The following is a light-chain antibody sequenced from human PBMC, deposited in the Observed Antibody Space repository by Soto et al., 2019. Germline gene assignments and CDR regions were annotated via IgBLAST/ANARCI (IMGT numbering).Light chain of an antibody. J-gene: IGKJ1*01. CDR2: DAS. Sequence: VLTQSPATLSLSPGEGATLSCRASQSVSRYIAWYQQKPGQAPRLLIYDASNRATGIPARFSGSGSGTDFTLTISSLEPEDFAVYYCQQRSNWPRTFGQGTKVDIK. CDR1: QSVSRY. V-gene: IGKV3-11*01. CDR3: QQRSNWPRT.